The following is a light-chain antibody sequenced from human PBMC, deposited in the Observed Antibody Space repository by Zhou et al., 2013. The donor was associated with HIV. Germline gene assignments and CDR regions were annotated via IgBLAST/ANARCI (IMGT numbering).Light chain of an antibody. Sequence: DIQMTQSPSSLSASVGDRVIITCRASQEISSSLAWYQQKPGKAPKLLLYSAFVLESGVPSRFSGSGSGTDYTLAISSLQPEDFATYYCQQYNSYSGTFGQGTKLEIK. CDR2: SAF. J-gene: IGKJ2*01. CDR1: QEISSS. V-gene: IGKV1-NL1*01. CDR3: QQYNSYSGT.